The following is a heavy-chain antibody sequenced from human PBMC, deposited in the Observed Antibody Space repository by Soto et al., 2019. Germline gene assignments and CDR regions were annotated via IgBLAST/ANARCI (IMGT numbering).Heavy chain of an antibody. D-gene: IGHD2-15*01. V-gene: IGHV3-33*01. CDR2: IWYDGSNK. Sequence: AEGSLRLSCAASGFTFSSYGMHWVRQAPGKGLEWVAVIWYDGSNKYYADSVKGRFTISRDNSKNTLYLQMNSLRAEDTAVYYCARDLVAATRDYYGMDVWGQGTTVNVSS. CDR1: GFTFSSYG. J-gene: IGHJ6*02. CDR3: ARDLVAATRDYYGMDV.